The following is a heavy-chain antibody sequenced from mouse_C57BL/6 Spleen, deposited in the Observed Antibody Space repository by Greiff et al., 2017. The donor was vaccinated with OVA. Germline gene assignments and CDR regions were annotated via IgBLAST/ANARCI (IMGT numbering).Heavy chain of an antibody. D-gene: IGHD1-1*01. Sequence: QVHVKQPGAELVKPGASVKLSCKASGYTFTSYWMQWVKQRPGQGLEWIGEIDPSDSYTNYNQKFKGKATLTVDTSSSPAYMQLSSLTSEDSAVYYCARVTTVVAPYFDYWGQGTTLTVSS. CDR2: IDPSDSYT. J-gene: IGHJ2*01. CDR1: GYTFTSYW. V-gene: IGHV1-50*01. CDR3: ARVTTVVAPYFDY.